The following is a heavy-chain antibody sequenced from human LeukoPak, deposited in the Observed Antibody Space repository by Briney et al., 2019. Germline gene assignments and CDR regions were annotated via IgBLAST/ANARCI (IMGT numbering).Heavy chain of an antibody. D-gene: IGHD6-13*01. CDR2: IYPGDSDT. CDR1: GYRFTSYW. J-gene: IGHJ4*02. V-gene: IGHV5-51*01. Sequence: GESLKITCKGSGYRFTSYWIGWVRQMPGKGLEWMGIIYPGDSDTRYSPSFQGQVTISADKSISTAYLQWSSLKASDTAMYYCARRPRTYSSGWYYFDYWGQGTLVTVSS. CDR3: ARRPRTYSSGWYYFDY.